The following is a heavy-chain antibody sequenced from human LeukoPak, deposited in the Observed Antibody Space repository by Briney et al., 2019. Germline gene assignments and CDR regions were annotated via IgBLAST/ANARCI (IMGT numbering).Heavy chain of an antibody. CDR2: INHSGST. Sequence: NTSETLSLTCTVSGGSISSYYWSWIRQPPGKGLEWIGEINHSGSTNYNPSLKSRVTISVDTSKNQFSLKLSSVTAADTAVYYCARGGYKIRDNWFDPWGQGTLVTVSS. J-gene: IGHJ5*02. V-gene: IGHV4-34*01. D-gene: IGHD1-1*01. CDR1: GGSISSYY. CDR3: ARGGYKIRDNWFDP.